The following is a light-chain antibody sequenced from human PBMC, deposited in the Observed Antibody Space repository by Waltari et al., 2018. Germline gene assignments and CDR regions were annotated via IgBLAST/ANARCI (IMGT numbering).Light chain of an antibody. CDR1: SSDVGGYNY. V-gene: IGLV2-11*01. Sequence: QSALTQPRSVSGSPGQSVTISCTGTSSDVGGYNYVSWYQQHPGKAPKLMIYDVSKRPSGVPDRFSGSKSGNTASLTISGLQAEDEADYYCCSYAGSYCWVLGGGTKLTVL. CDR3: CSYAGSYCWV. J-gene: IGLJ3*02. CDR2: DVS.